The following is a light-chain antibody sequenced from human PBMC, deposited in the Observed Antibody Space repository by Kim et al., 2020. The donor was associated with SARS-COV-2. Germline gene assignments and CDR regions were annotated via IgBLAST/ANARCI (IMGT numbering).Light chain of an antibody. CDR3: LLSYSGGRVV. V-gene: IGLV7-46*01. CDR1: TGPVTSGHS. J-gene: IGLJ3*02. CDR2: DTN. Sequence: QAVVTQEPSLTVSPGGAVILTCASSTGPVTSGHSPYWFQQMPGQAPRTLIYDTNKKHPWTPARFSGSLVLVGKASLIISGARPADDADYYCLLSYSGGRVVFGGGTQLTVL.